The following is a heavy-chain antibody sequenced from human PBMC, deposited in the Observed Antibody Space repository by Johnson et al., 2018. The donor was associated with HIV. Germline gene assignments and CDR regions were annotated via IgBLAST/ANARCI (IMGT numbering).Heavy chain of an antibody. V-gene: IGHV3-30-3*01. CDR2: ITYDGSTK. D-gene: IGHD5-24*01. J-gene: IGHJ3*02. CDR3: ARGPGRWLHLDLDAFDI. Sequence: QVQLVESGGGVVQPGRSLRLSCAASGFTFSDYYMSWIRQAPGKGLEWVAVITYDGSTKYYADSVKGRFTISRDNSKNTLYLQMNSLRAEDTAVYYCARGPGRWLHLDLDAFDIWGQGTMVTVSS. CDR1: GFTFSDYY.